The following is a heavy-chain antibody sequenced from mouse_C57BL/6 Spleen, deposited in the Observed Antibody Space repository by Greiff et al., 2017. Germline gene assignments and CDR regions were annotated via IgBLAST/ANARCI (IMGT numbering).Heavy chain of an antibody. V-gene: IGHV1-82*01. CDR3: ERSYYYSSIYAMDY. J-gene: IGHJ4*01. CDR1: GYAFSSSW. D-gene: IGHD1-1*01. Sequence: QVQLQQSGPELVKPGASVKISCKASGYAFSSSWMNWVKQRPGKGLEWIGRIYPGDGDTNYNGKFKGKATLTADKSSSTAYMQLSILTSAASAVYVYERSYYYSSIYAMDYWGQGTSVTVSS. CDR2: IYPGDGDT.